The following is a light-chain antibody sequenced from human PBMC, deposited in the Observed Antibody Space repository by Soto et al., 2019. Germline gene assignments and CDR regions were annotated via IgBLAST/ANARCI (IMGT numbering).Light chain of an antibody. Sequence: QSALTQPRSVSGSPGQSVTISCTGTSSDVGGYNFVSWYQHHPGKAPKLMIYNVIQRPSGVPDRFSASKSGNTASLTISGLQAEDEADYYCSSYTSSSTRVFGGGTKVTVL. CDR2: NVI. CDR3: SSYTSSSTRV. CDR1: SSDVGGYNF. V-gene: IGLV2-11*01. J-gene: IGLJ3*02.